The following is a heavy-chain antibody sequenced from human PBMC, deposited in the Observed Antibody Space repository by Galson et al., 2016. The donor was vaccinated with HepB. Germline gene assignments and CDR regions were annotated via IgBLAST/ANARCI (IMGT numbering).Heavy chain of an antibody. Sequence: LSLTCTVSGGSVSNGTHYWGWIRQPPGKELVWTGHIYYSGSTKYNPSLKSRVTISTDKSKNQLFLKLSSVTAADTAVYYCARPDVLRFLEWLSENPGENAFDIWGQGTMVTVSS. V-gene: IGHV4-61*05. CDR3: ARPDVLRFLEWLSENPGENAFDI. J-gene: IGHJ3*02. D-gene: IGHD3-3*01. CDR2: IYYSGST. CDR1: GGSVSNGTHY.